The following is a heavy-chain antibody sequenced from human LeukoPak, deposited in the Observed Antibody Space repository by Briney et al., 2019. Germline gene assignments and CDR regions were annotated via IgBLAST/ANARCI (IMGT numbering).Heavy chain of an antibody. CDR3: ARSEWGYAFDI. CDR1: GGPTSSYY. V-gene: IGHV4-59*01. J-gene: IGHJ3*02. Sequence: SETLSLICTVSGGPTSSYYWSWIRQPPGKGLESIGYVYYSGGTSYNPSLKSRVTISVDSSKNQFSLKPSSVTAADTAMYYCARSEWGYAFDIWRQGTMVTVSS. D-gene: IGHD3-16*01. CDR2: VYYSGGT.